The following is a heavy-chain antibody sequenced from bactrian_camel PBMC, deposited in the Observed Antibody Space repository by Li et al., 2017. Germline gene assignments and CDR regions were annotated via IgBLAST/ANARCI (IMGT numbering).Heavy chain of an antibody. D-gene: IGHD2*01. CDR1: GFTFSSYA. CDR3: AARISYYSGICQRAFDLAEFGY. V-gene: IGHV3S11*01. Sequence: DVQLVESGGGLVQPGESLRLSCAASGFTFSSYAMSWVRQAPGKGLEWVSSIFSDSSIAYYADSVKGRFAISRDNAKATMFLQMNSLKPEDTAMYYCAARISYYSGICQRAFDLAEFGYWGQGTQVTVS. CDR2: IFSDSSIA. J-gene: IGHJ6*01.